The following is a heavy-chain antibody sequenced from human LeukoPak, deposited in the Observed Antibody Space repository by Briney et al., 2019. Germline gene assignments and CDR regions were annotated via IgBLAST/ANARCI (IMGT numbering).Heavy chain of an antibody. V-gene: IGHV3-9*03. J-gene: IGHJ3*02. CDR3: AKDSSSFDAFDI. Sequence: GSSLRLSCAASGYTFDDYAMHWVRQGPGKGLEGVSGISWNSGSIGYADSVKGRFTISRDNAKNSLYLQMNNLRAEDMALYYCAKDSSSFDAFDIWGQGTMVTVSS. CDR2: ISWNSGSI. CDR1: GYTFDDYA.